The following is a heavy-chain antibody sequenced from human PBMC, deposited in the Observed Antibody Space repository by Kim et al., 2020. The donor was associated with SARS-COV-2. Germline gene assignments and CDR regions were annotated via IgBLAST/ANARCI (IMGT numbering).Heavy chain of an antibody. CDR3: ARQAGTSPLFDY. V-gene: IGHV4-39*01. D-gene: IGHD6-13*01. Sequence: SETLSLTCTVSGGSISSSSYYWGWIRQPPGKGLEWIGSIYYSGSTYYNPSLKSRVTISVDTSKNQFSLKLSSVTAADTAVYYCARQAGTSPLFDYWGQGTLVTVSS. CDR2: IYYSGST. CDR1: GGSISSSSYY. J-gene: IGHJ4*02.